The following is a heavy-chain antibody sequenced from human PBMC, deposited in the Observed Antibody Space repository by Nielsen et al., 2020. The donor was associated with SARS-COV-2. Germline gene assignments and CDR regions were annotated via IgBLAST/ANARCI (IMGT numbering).Heavy chain of an antibody. V-gene: IGHV1-2*06. CDR3: VRPITNNYYYYYMDV. D-gene: IGHD1-1*01. CDR1: GYTFTGYY. Sequence: ASVKVSCKASGYTFTGYYMHRVRQAPGQGLEWMGRINPNSGGTNYAQKFQGRVTMTRDTSISTAYMELSRLRSDDTAVYYCVRPITNNYYYYYMDVWGKGTTVTVSS. CDR2: INPNSGGT. J-gene: IGHJ6*03.